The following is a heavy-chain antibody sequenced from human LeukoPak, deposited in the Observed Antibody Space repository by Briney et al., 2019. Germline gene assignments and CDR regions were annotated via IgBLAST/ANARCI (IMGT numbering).Heavy chain of an antibody. Sequence: GGSLRLSCAASGFTFSSYAVSWVRQAPGKGLEWVGRIKSKTDGGTTDYAAPVKGRFTISRDDSKNTLYLQMNSLKTEDTAVYYCTTDPRDIVVVPAASQDYWGQGTLVTVSS. CDR3: TTDPRDIVVVPAASQDY. CDR1: GFTFSSYA. J-gene: IGHJ4*02. D-gene: IGHD2-2*01. V-gene: IGHV3-15*01. CDR2: IKSKTDGGTT.